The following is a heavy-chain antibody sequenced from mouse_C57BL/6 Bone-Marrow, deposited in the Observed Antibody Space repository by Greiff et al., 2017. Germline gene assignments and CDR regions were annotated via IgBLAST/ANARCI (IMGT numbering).Heavy chain of an antibody. CDR1: GYTFTDYA. D-gene: IGHD2-3*01. CDR2: ISTYYGDA. J-gene: IGHJ4*01. CDR3: AKSAGLYDGYYDYYAMDY. Sequence: VQLQQSGPELVRPGVSVKISCKGSGYTFTDYAMHWVKQSHAKSLEWIGVISTYYGDASYNQKFKDKATMTVDKSSSTAYMELARLTSEESADYYCAKSAGLYDGYYDYYAMDYWGQGTSVTVSS. V-gene: IGHV1-67*01.